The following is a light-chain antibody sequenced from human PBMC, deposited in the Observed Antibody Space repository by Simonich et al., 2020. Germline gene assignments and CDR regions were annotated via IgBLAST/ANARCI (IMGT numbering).Light chain of an antibody. J-gene: IGLJ2*01. Sequence: QSALTQPASVSGSPGQSITISCTETSSAVGSYNLVSWYQQHKGKAPKLMIYDGRKRPSGVSNRFSGSKSGNTASLTISGLQAEDEAYYYCCSYAGSSTVVFGGGTKLTVL. V-gene: IGLV2-23*01. CDR3: CSYAGSSTVV. CDR1: SSAVGSYNL. CDR2: DGR.